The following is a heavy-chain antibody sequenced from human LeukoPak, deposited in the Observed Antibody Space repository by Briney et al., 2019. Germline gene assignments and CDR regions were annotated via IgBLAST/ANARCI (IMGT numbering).Heavy chain of an antibody. CDR2: ISYDGSNK. Sequence: PGGSLRLSCAASGFTFSSYGMHWVRQAPGKGLEWVAVISYDGSNKYYADSVKGRFTISRDNSKNTLYLQMSSLRAEDTAVYYCAKGDPMVRGVFDYWGQGTLVTVSS. CDR1: GFTFSSYG. CDR3: AKGDPMVRGVFDY. D-gene: IGHD3-10*01. J-gene: IGHJ4*02. V-gene: IGHV3-30*18.